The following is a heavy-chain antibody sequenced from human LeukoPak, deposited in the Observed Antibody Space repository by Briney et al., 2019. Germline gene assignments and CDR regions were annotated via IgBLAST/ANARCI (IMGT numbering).Heavy chain of an antibody. J-gene: IGHJ4*02. D-gene: IGHD3-10*01. CDR3: ARGFGTTLLDY. CDR1: GGSISSYY. V-gene: IGHV4-59*01. CDR2: IYYSGST. Sequence: SETLSLTCTVSGGSISSYYWSWIRQPPGKGLEWIGYIYYSGSTNYNPSLKSRVTISVDTSKNQFSLKLSSVTAADTAVYYCARGFGTTLLDYWGQGTLVTVSS.